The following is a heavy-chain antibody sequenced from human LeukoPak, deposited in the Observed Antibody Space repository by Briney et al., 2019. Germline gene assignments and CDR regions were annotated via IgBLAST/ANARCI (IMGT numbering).Heavy chain of an antibody. CDR2: INPSGGST. D-gene: IGHD2-21*02. CDR3: ARAPLYCGGDCYSAYYFDY. V-gene: IGHV1-46*01. Sequence: ASVKVSCKASGYTFTSYYMHWVRQAPGQGLEWMGIINPSGGSTSYAQKFQGRVTMTRDTSTSTVYMELSSLRSEDTAVYYCARAPLYCGGDCYSAYYFDYWGQGTLVTVSS. CDR1: GYTFTSYY. J-gene: IGHJ4*02.